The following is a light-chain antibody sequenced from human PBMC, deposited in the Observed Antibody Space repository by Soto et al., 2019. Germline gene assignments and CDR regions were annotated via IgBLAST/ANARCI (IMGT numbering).Light chain of an antibody. CDR3: QHYKTWPLA. V-gene: IGKV3-20*01. Sequence: EVVLTQSPGTLSLSPGERATLSCRASQRVSSGYLAWYQQKPGQAPRLLIYGASSRATGIPDRFSGRGSGTDFTLTISSLQSEDFAVYYCQHYKTWPLAFGGGTKVDIK. CDR1: QRVSSGY. CDR2: GAS. J-gene: IGKJ4*01.